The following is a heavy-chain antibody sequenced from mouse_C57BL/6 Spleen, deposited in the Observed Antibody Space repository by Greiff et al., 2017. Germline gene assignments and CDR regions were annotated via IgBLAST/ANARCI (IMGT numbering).Heavy chain of an antibody. CDR2: INPSNGGT. CDR1: GYTFTSYW. CDR3: ARWVVYGNYLFDY. Sequence: VQLQQPGTELVKPGASVKLSCKASGYTFTSYWMHWVKQRPGQGLEWIGNINPSNGGTNYNEKFKSKATLTVDKSSSTAYMQLSSLTSEDSAVYYGARWVVYGNYLFDYWGQGTTLTVSS. V-gene: IGHV1-53*01. D-gene: IGHD2-1*01. J-gene: IGHJ2*01.